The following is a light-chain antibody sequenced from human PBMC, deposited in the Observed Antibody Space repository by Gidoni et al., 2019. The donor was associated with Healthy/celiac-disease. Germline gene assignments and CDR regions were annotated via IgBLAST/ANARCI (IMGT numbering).Light chain of an antibody. V-gene: IGKV3-20*01. Sequence: EIVFTQSPVALSLSPGERATLPGRAGQSASSSYLAWYQQNPGQAPRLLIYGASSRSTGIPDRFSGSGSGTDFTLTISRLEPEDFAVYYCQQYGSSPPYTFGQGTKLEIK. J-gene: IGKJ2*01. CDR1: QSASSSY. CDR3: QQYGSSPPYT. CDR2: GAS.